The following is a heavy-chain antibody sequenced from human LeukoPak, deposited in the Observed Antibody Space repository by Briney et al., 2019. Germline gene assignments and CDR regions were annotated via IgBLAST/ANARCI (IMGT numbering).Heavy chain of an antibody. CDR1: GFTFSSYW. V-gene: IGHV3-15*01. D-gene: IGHD3-22*01. J-gene: IGHJ4*02. CDR3: TTAYYYDSSGYYY. Sequence: PGGSLRLSCAASGFTFSSYWMHWVRQAPGKGLEWVGRIKSKTDGGTTDYAAPVKGRFTISRDDSKNTLYLQMNSLKTEDTAVYYCTTAYYYDSSGYYYWGQGTLVTVSS. CDR2: IKSKTDGGTT.